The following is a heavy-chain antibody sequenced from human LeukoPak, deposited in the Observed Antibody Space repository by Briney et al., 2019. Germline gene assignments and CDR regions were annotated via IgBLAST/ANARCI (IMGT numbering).Heavy chain of an antibody. CDR3: ARNYYGSGSYFGY. CDR1: GGSISSYY. Sequence: SETLSLTCTVSGGSISSYYWSWIRQPPGKGLEWIGYIYYSGSTNHNPSLKSRVTISVDTSKNQFSLKLSSVTAADTAVYYCARNYYGSGSYFGYWGQGTLVTVSS. D-gene: IGHD3-10*01. CDR2: IYYSGST. V-gene: IGHV4-59*01. J-gene: IGHJ4*02.